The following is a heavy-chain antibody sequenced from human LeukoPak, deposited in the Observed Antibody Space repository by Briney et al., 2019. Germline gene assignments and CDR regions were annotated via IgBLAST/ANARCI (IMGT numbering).Heavy chain of an antibody. CDR2: ISGSGGSI. CDR1: GFTFSSYA. CDR3: AKELVRGVIPRSGFDY. Sequence: PGGSLTLSCAASGFTFSSYAMSWVRRPPGKGLEWVSGISGSGGSIYYADSVKGRLTISRDSSKDTLYLQMNSLRVEDTAIYYCAKELVRGVIPRSGFDYWGQGTLVTVSS. J-gene: IGHJ4*02. D-gene: IGHD3-10*01. V-gene: IGHV3-23*01.